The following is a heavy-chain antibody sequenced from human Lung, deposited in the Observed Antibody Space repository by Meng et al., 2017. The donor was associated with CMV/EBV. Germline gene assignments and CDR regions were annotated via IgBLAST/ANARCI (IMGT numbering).Heavy chain of an antibody. CDR2: IKQDGSEK. CDR3: ARERLYQPLWGDALDM. CDR1: GFTFNSYW. D-gene: IGHD2-2*01. J-gene: IGHJ3*02. V-gene: IGHV3-7*01. Sequence: GESLKISCAASGFTFNSYWMNWVRQAPGKGLEWVANIKQDGSEKYYVGSVKGRFTISRDNAKNSLYLQMNKMRAGDTAVYYCARERLYQPLWGDALDMWGLGTMVTVSS.